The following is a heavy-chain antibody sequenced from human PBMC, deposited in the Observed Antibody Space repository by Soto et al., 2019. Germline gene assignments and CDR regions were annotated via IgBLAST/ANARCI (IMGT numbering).Heavy chain of an antibody. Sequence: PGGSLRLSCAASGFTVSGYWMSWVRQAPGKGLEWVANIKQDGSEKYYVDSVKGRFTISRDNAKNSLYLQMNSLRAEDTAVYYCARERGMVGFFDYWGQGTLVTVSS. CDR1: GFTVSGYW. J-gene: IGHJ4*02. CDR2: IKQDGSEK. CDR3: ARERGMVGFFDY. V-gene: IGHV3-7*03. D-gene: IGHD1-26*01.